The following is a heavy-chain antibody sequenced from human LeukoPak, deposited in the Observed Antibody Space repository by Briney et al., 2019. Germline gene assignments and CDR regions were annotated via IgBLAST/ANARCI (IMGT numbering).Heavy chain of an antibody. CDR1: GFTVSDNY. V-gene: IGHV3-23*01. J-gene: IGHJ4*02. CDR2: ISDRGDRT. CDR3: AKDSYDSSDSRYDY. D-gene: IGHD3-22*01. Sequence: GGSLRLSCAASGFTVSDNYMSWVRQAPGKGLEWVSAISDRGDRTWDADSVKGRVTISRDNYKNTLFLQMNSLRAEDTAIYYCAKDSYDSSDSRYDYWGQGTLVTVSS.